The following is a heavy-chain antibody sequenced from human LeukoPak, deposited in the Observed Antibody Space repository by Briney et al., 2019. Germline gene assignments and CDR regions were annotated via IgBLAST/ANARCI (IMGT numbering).Heavy chain of an antibody. Sequence: ASVKVSCKASGYTFTNYGISWVRQAPGQGLEWMGWISAYNRNTNYAQKLQGRVTMTIDTSTSTAYMELRSLISDDTALYFCARGRSGNYNRPFDYWGQGTLVTVSS. CDR3: ARGRSGNYNRPFDY. CDR1: GYTFTNYG. J-gene: IGHJ4*02. D-gene: IGHD1-14*01. V-gene: IGHV1-18*01. CDR2: ISAYNRNT.